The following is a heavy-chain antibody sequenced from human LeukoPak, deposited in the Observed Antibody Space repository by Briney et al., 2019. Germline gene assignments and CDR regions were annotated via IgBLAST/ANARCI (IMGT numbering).Heavy chain of an antibody. CDR3: AKDRTWEPAPSHFNY. D-gene: IGHD1-14*01. Sequence: GGSLRLSCAASGFTFNNYAMSWARQAPGKGLEWVSGIGDSAYGGAYYADSVKGRFTISRDNSRSMVYLQMSSLTAEDTGIYYCAKDRTWEPAPSHFNYWGRGTLVTVS. CDR2: IGDSAYGGA. J-gene: IGHJ4*02. CDR1: GFTFNNYA. V-gene: IGHV3-23*01.